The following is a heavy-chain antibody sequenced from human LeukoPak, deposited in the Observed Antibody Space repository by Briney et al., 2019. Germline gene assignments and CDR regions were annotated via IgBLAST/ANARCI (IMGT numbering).Heavy chain of an antibody. CDR1: GFTDSSNY. CDR2: IYSGGST. CDR3: ARDSPSPVGATDYYYGMDV. Sequence: AGGSLRLSCAASGFTDSSNYMSWLRQAPGRGLEGVSVIYSGGSTYYADSVKGRFTISRDNSKNTLYLQMNSLRAEDTDVYYCARDSPSPVGATDYYYGMDVWGQGTTVTVSS. D-gene: IGHD1-26*01. J-gene: IGHJ6*02. V-gene: IGHV3-66*01.